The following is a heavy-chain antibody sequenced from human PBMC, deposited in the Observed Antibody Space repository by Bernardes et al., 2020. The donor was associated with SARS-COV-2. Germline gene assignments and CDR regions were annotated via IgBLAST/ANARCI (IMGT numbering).Heavy chain of an antibody. CDR1: GYSISSGYY. CDR2: IYHSGNT. D-gene: IGHD1-1*01. J-gene: IGHJ6*02. Sequence: SETLSLTCAVSGYSISSGYYWGWIRQPPGKGLEWIGRIYHSGNTYYNPSLKSRVTISVDTSKNQFSLKLSSVTAADTAVYYCASTFSYYYYGMDVWGLGTTVTVSS. V-gene: IGHV4-38-2*01. CDR3: ASTFSYYYYGMDV.